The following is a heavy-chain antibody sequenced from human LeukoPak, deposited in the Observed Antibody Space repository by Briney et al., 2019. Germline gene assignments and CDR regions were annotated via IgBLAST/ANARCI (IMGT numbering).Heavy chain of an antibody. CDR2: ISSRSNYI. Sequence: PGGSLRLSCAASGFTFNNYSMNWVRQAPGKGLEWVSSISSRSNYIYYPDSVKGRFTISRDNAKNSLYLQMNSLRAEDTAVYYCAELGITIIGGVWGKGTTVTISS. V-gene: IGHV3-21*01. D-gene: IGHD3-10*02. CDR1: GFTFNNYS. J-gene: IGHJ6*04. CDR3: AELGITIIGGV.